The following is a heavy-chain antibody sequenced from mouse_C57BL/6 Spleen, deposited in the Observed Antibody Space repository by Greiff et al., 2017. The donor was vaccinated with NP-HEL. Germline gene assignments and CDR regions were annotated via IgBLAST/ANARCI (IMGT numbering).Heavy chain of an antibody. CDR1: GYTFTDYN. CDR3: ARSKAGRPAWLLLDY. CDR2: INPNNGGT. J-gene: IGHJ2*01. V-gene: IGHV1-18*01. D-gene: IGHD2-3*01. Sequence: VQLKQSGPELVKPGASVKIPCKASGYTFTDYNMDWVKQSHGKSLEWIGDINPNNGGTIYNQKFKGKATLTVDKSSSTAYMELRSLTSEDTAVYYCARSKAGRPAWLLLDYWGQGTTLTVSS.